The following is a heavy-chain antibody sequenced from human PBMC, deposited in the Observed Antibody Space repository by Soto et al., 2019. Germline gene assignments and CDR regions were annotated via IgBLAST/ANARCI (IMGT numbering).Heavy chain of an antibody. CDR3: ASEIVLVPAAGLYGMDV. D-gene: IGHD2-2*01. J-gene: IGHJ6*02. CDR2: ISYDGSNK. Sequence: PGGSLRLSCAASGFTFSSYAMHWVRQAPGKGLEWVAVISYDGSNKYYADSVKGRFTISRDNSKNTLYLQMNSLRAEDTAVYYCASEIVLVPAAGLYGMDVWGQGTTVTVSS. V-gene: IGHV3-30-3*01. CDR1: GFTFSSYA.